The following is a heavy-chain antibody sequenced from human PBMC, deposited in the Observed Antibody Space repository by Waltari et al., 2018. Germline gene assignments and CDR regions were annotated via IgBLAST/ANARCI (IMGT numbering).Heavy chain of an antibody. D-gene: IGHD3-3*01. CDR3: ATVEWYRMDY. Sequence: EVQLVESGGGLVQPRGSLRISCAASGFTFSRSWMTWVRQAPGKGLDWVGKIKEDGSEGYYVDSVKGRFTISRDNTKNALFLQMNSLRAEDTAAYYCATVEWYRMDYWGQGTLVTVSS. CDR1: GFTFSRSW. V-gene: IGHV3-7*01. J-gene: IGHJ4*02. CDR2: IKEDGSEG.